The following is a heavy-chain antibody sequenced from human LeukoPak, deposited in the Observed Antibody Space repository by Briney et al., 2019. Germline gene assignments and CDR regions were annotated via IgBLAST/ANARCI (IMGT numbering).Heavy chain of an antibody. CDR1: GGSISSGDYY. Sequence: SETLSLTCTVSGGSISSGDYYWSWIRQPPGKGLEWIGYIYYSGSTYYNPSLKSRVTISVDTSKNQFSLKLISVTAADTAMYYCARSSYGPGSYVYYGMDVWGQGTTATVSS. CDR2: IYYSGST. V-gene: IGHV4-30-4*01. CDR3: ARSSYGPGSYVYYGMDV. J-gene: IGHJ6*02. D-gene: IGHD3-10*01.